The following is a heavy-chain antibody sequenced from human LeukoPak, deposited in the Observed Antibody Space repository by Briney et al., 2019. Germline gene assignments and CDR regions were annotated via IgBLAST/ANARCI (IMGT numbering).Heavy chain of an antibody. D-gene: IGHD3-3*01. J-gene: IGHJ4*02. CDR1: GGSFSGYY. V-gene: IGHV4-34*01. CDR3: ARERRQDFWSGYSYYFDY. Sequence: SETLSLTCAVYGGSFSGYYWSWIRQPPGKGLEWIGEINHSGSTNYNSSLKSRVTISVDTSKNQFSLKLSSVTAADTAVYYCARERRQDFWSGYSYYFDYWGQGTLVTVSS. CDR2: INHSGST.